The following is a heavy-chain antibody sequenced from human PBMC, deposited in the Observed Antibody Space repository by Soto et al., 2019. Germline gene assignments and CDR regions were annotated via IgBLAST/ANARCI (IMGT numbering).Heavy chain of an antibody. CDR3: ARLSREDYNVGRYGMDV. D-gene: IGHD4-4*01. CDR1: GGSFSVYY. CDR2: INHSGST. J-gene: IGHJ6*02. V-gene: IGHV4-34*01. Sequence: QVQLQQWGAGLLKPSETLSLTCAVYGGSFSVYYWSWIRQPPGKGLEWIGEINHSGSTNYNPSLKSRVTISVDTSKTQLSLKLSSVTAADTAVYYCARLSREDYNVGRYGMDVWGQGTTVTVSS.